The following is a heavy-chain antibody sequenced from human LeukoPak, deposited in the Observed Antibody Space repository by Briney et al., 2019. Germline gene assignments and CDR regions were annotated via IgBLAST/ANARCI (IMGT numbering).Heavy chain of an antibody. CDR2: ISSSSSYI. CDR3: ARDISAMIVVVINRGAFDI. V-gene: IGHV3-21*01. Sequence: GGSLRLSCAASGFTFSSYSMNWVRQAPGKGLEWVSSISSSSSYIYYADSVKGRFTISRDNAKNSLYLQMNSLRAEDTAVYYCARDISAMIVVVINRGAFDIWGQGTMVPVSS. CDR1: GFTFSSYS. D-gene: IGHD3-22*01. J-gene: IGHJ3*02.